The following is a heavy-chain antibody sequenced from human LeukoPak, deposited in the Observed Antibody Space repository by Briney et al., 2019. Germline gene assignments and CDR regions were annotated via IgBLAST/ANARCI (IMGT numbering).Heavy chain of an antibody. CDR2: ISGSGGGT. J-gene: IGHJ4*02. D-gene: IGHD2-21*02. CDR3: AKDDLIVVVTAIHY. Sequence: GGSLRLSCAASGFTFSSHAISWVRQAPGKGLEWVSAISGSGGGTWYADSVKGRFTISRDNSKNTLYLQVNSLRAEDTAIYYCAKDDLIVVVTAIHYWGQGTLVTVSS. V-gene: IGHV3-23*01. CDR1: GFTFSSHA.